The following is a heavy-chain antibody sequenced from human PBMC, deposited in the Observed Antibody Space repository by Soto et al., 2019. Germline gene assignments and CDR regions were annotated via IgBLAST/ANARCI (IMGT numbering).Heavy chain of an antibody. CDR1: GGTCSSYA. D-gene: IGHD1-26*01. Sequence: QVQLVQSVAEVKKPGSSVKVSCKASGGTCSSYAISWVRQAPGQGLEWMGGNIPIFGTANYAQKFPGRVTITADKSTSTAYMELSSLRSEDTAVDYCARLESGSAPFDYWVQGTLVTVSA. CDR2: NIPIFGTA. V-gene: IGHV1-69*06. CDR3: ARLESGSAPFDY. J-gene: IGHJ4*02.